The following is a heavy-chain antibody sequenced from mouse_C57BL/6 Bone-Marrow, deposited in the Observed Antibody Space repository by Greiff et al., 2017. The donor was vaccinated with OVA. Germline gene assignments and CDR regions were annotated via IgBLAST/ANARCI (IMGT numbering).Heavy chain of an antibody. CDR3: ARSLYYMDY. Sequence: QVQLQQPGAELVMPGASVKLSCKASGFTFTSYWMHWVKQTPGQGLEWIGEIDPSDSYTNYNQKFKGKSIFTVDKSSSTAYMELSSLTSEDSAVYYWARSLYYMDYWGQGTTLTGSS. D-gene: IGHD6-1*01. CDR1: GFTFTSYW. J-gene: IGHJ2*01. CDR2: IDPSDSYT. V-gene: IGHV1-69*01.